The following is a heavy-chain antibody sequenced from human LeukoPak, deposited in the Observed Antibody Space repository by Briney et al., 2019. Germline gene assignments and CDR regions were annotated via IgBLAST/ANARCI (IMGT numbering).Heavy chain of an antibody. CDR1: GGSFSGYY. CDR2: IYYSGST. Sequence: DPSETLSLTCAVYGGSFSGYYWSWIRQPPGKGLEWIGYIYYSGSTNYNPSLKSRVTISVDTSKNQFSLKLSSVTAADTAVYYCARTYYDILTGKKETPYYYYYMDVWGKGTTVTISS. J-gene: IGHJ6*03. CDR3: ARTYYDILTGKKETPYYYYYMDV. D-gene: IGHD3-9*01. V-gene: IGHV4-59*01.